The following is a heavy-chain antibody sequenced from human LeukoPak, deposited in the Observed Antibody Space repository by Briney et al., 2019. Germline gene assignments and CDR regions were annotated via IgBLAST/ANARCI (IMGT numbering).Heavy chain of an antibody. V-gene: IGHV4-59*01. CDR3: AAQRAGPGGDY. CDR1: GGSISSYY. CDR2: IYYSGST. D-gene: IGHD3-10*01. J-gene: IGHJ4*02. Sequence: SETLSLTCTVSGGSISSYYWSWIRQPPGKGLEWIGYIYYSGSTNYNPSLKSRVTISVDTSKNQFSLKLGSVTAADTAVYYCAAQRAGPGGDYWGQGTLVTVSS.